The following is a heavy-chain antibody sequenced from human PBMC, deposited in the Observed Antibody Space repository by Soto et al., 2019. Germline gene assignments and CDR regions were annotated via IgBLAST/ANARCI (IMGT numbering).Heavy chain of an antibody. J-gene: IGHJ6*02. CDR3: VQSRCGGDCLQSYSSHSYYGLDV. V-gene: IGHV2-5*02. CDR1: GLSLSTTGVG. Sequence: QITLKESGPTLVKPTQTLTLTCTFSGLSLSTTGVGVGWIRQPPGKALEWLALIYWDDDKRYSPSLKSRLTISNVTTKHQVVLTMTHMDPVDTATYYCVQSRCGGDCLQSYSSHSYYGLDVWGQGTTVTVSS. D-gene: IGHD2-21*02. CDR2: IYWDDDK.